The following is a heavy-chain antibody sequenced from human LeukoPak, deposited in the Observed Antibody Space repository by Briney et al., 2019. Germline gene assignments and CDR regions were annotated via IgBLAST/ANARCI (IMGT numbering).Heavy chain of an antibody. CDR2: INAGNGNT. CDR1: GYTFTSYA. J-gene: IGHJ6*02. CDR3: ASPYCSSTSCYSSYYYGMDV. D-gene: IGHD2-2*01. Sequence: ASVKVSCKASGYTFTSYAMHWVRQAPGQRLEWMRWINAGNGNTKYSQKFQGRVTITRDTSASTAYMELSSLRSEDTAVYYCASPYCSSTSCYSSYYYGMDVWGQGTTVTVSS. V-gene: IGHV1-3*01.